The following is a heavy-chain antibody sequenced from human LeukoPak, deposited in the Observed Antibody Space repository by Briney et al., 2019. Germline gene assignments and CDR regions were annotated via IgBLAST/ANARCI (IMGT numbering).Heavy chain of an antibody. J-gene: IGHJ4*02. V-gene: IGHV3-7*01. Sequence: GGSLRLPCAASGFIFTNYFMSWLRQAPGKGLEWVASIKHDGSEKYYVDSVRGRFTISRDNTMNSLYLQMSSLRAEDTAVYYCATDRGWRTSGYYLYYFEYWGQGTLVTYSS. D-gene: IGHD3-3*01. CDR1: GFIFTNYF. CDR3: ATDRGWRTSGYYLYYFEY. CDR2: IKHDGSEK.